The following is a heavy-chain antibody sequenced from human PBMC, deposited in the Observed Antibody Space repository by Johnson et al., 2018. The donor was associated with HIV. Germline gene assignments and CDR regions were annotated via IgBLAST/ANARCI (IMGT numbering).Heavy chain of an antibody. CDR2: ISWNSGRR. CDR1: GFTFDDYA. CDR3: AKDIEWELQNDAFDI. V-gene: IGHV3-9*01. D-gene: IGHD1-26*01. J-gene: IGHJ3*02. Sequence: VQLVESGGGLVQPGRSLRLSCAASGFTFDDYAMHWVRQAPGKGLEWVSGISWNSGRRGYAGSVKGRFSISRDNAKNSLYLQMNRLRAEDTALDYCAKDIEWELQNDAFDIWGQGTMVTVSS.